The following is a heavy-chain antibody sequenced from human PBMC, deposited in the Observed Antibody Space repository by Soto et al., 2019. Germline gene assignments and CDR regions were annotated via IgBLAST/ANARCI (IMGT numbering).Heavy chain of an antibody. CDR2: IYYSGST. CDR1: GGSISSCY. CDR3: ARYGSGSSVWFDP. V-gene: IGHV4-59*01. D-gene: IGHD3-10*01. Sequence: PSETLSLTCTVSGGSISSCYWSWIRQPPGKGLEWIGYIYYSGSTNYNPSLKTRVTISVDTSKNQFSLKLSSVTAADTAVYYCARYGSGSSVWFDPWGQGTLVTVSS. J-gene: IGHJ5*02.